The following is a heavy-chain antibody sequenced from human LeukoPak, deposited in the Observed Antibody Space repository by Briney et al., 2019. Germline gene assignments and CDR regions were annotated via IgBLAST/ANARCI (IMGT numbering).Heavy chain of an antibody. CDR3: ARTKAGILYYFDS. J-gene: IGHJ4*02. CDR2: IWYDGRSQ. D-gene: IGHD6-13*01. CDR1: GFTFSTYG. Sequence: GGSLRLSCAASGFTFSTYGMHWVRQAPGKGLEWVAVIWYDGRSQYYADSVKGRFTISRDNSKTTLYLQMNSLRAEDTALYYCARTKAGILYYFDSWGQGTLVTVSS. V-gene: IGHV3-33*01.